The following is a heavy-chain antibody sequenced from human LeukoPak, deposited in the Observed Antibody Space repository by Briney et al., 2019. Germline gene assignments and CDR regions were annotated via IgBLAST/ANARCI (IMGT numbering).Heavy chain of an antibody. D-gene: IGHD1-1*01. CDR3: ARSRVRPYFDY. CDR2: IKQDGSEK. CDR1: GFTFSSYW. Sequence: AGGSLRLSCAASGFTFSSYWMSWVRQAPGKGPEWVANIKQDGSEKYYVDSVKGRFTISRDNAKNSLYLQMNSLRAEDTAVYYCARSRVRPYFDYWGQGTLVTVSS. V-gene: IGHV3-7*01. J-gene: IGHJ4*02.